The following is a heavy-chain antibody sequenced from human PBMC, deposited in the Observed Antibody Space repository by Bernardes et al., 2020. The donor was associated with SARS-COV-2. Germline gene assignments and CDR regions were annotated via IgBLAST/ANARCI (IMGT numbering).Heavy chain of an antibody. J-gene: IGHJ2*01. D-gene: IGHD4-17*01. Sequence: SETLSLTCTVSGGSIRGGTYYWSWIRQPAGKGLEWIGHIYTSGNTNYNPSLKSRVTISVDTSKNQFSLKLTSVTAADTAVYYCARERPIGDYDWYFDLWGRGTLVTVSS. V-gene: IGHV4-61*09. CDR2: IYTSGNT. CDR3: ARERPIGDYDWYFDL. CDR1: GGSIRGGTYY.